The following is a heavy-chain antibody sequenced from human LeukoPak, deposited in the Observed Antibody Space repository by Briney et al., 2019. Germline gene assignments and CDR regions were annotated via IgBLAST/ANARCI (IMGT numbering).Heavy chain of an antibody. CDR3: ARGGPYSRVSVYYSDAFDI. CDR2: IDSGWSST. V-gene: IGHV3-74*01. Sequence: GGSLRLSCAASGFTFSSYWMHWVRQAPGKGLVWVSRIDSGWSSTCYADSVKGRFTISRDNAKNTLYLQMNSLRAEDTAVYYCARGGPYSRVSVYYSDAFDIWGQGTMVTVSS. D-gene: IGHD3-22*01. J-gene: IGHJ3*02. CDR1: GFTFSSYW.